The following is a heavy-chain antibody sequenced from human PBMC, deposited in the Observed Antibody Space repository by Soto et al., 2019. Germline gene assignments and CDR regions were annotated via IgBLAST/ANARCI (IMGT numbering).Heavy chain of an antibody. Sequence: QVQLVQSGAEVKKPGSSVKVSCKASGDTLNTYTMFWVRQAPGQGLEWMGRIIPMLGVVNSAQKFQGRVTITADKSTTTAYMELTSLRSEDTALYYCTIGSWSGEVFDIWGQGTMVAVSS. V-gene: IGHV1-69*02. J-gene: IGHJ3*02. CDR1: GDTLNTYT. D-gene: IGHD6-13*01. CDR2: IIPMLGVV. CDR3: TIGSWSGEVFDI.